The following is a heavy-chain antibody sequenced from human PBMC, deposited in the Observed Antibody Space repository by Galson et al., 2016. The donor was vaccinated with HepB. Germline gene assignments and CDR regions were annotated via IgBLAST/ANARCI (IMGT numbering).Heavy chain of an antibody. CDR2: ISFDGSFV. J-gene: IGHJ1*01. CDR3: SAVYYFGSGSADMEFKL. D-gene: IGHD3-10*01. Sequence: SLRLSCAVSGFTFRNYGMHWVRQAPGKGLEWLAVISFDGSFVNYLDSVKGRFTISRDNSNNTLFLQLNSLRPEDTAVYYCSAVYYFGSGSADMEFKLWGQGTLVTVSS. CDR1: GFTFRNYG. V-gene: IGHV3-30*03.